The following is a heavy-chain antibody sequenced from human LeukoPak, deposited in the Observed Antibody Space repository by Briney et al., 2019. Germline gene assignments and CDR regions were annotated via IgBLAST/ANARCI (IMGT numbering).Heavy chain of an antibody. CDR2: ISAYNGNT. J-gene: IGHJ3*02. CDR3: ARGGYFGYCSGGSCPDAFDI. D-gene: IGHD2-15*01. V-gene: IGHV1-18*01. Sequence: ASVKVSCKASGYTFTSYGISWVRHAPGQGLELMGWISAYNGNTNYAQKLQGRVTMTTDTSTSTAYMELRSLRSDDTAVYYCARGGYFGYCSGGSCPDAFDIWGQGTMVTVSS. CDR1: GYTFTSYG.